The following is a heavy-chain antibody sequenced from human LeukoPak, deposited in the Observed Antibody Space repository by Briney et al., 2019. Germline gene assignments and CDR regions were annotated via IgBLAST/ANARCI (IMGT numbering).Heavy chain of an antibody. CDR2: ISAYNGNT. J-gene: IGHJ5*02. CDR1: SYTFKTYG. D-gene: IGHD6-19*01. CDR3: ARDGRQWVPLNWFDP. V-gene: IGHV1-18*04. Sequence: GASVKVSCKASSYTFKTYGINWVRQAPGQGLEWMGWISAYNGNTNYAQNFQGRITLTTDTSTSTAYKELTSLRFDDTAVYYCARDGRQWVPLNWFDPWGQGTLVIVSS.